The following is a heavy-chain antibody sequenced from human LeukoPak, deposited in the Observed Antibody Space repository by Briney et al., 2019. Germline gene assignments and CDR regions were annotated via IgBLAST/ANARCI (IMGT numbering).Heavy chain of an antibody. J-gene: IGHJ4*02. CDR3: ARDRASWSYDSSGYDLYYFDY. Sequence: SVKVSCKASGGTFSSYAISWVRQAPGQGLEWMGRIIPIFGTANYAQKFQGRVTITTYESTSTTYMELSSLRSEDTAVYYCARDRASWSYDSSGYDLYYFDYWGQGTLVTVSS. V-gene: IGHV1-69*05. CDR1: GGTFSSYA. D-gene: IGHD3-22*01. CDR2: IIPIFGTA.